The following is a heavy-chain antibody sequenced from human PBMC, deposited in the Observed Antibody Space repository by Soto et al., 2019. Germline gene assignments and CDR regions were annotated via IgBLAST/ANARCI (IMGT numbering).Heavy chain of an antibody. V-gene: IGHV1-18*01. CDR1: VYTFTAYG. Sequence: ASVRVSCKPSVYTFTAYGISWVRQAPGQGLEWMGWISAYNGNTNYAQKLQGRVTMTTDTSTSTAYMELRSLRSDDTAVYYCARDGSSGWYWFDPWGQGTLVTVSS. CDR3: ARDGSSGWYWFDP. J-gene: IGHJ5*02. CDR2: ISAYNGNT. D-gene: IGHD6-19*01.